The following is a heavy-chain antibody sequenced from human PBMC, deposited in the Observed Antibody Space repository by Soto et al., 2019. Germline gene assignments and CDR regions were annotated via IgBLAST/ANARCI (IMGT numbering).Heavy chain of an antibody. Sequence: SETLSLTCTVSGGSISSGGYYWSWIRQHPGKGLEWIGYIYHSGTTYYNPSLKSRVTISVDTSKNQFSLKLTSVTAADTAVYYCARVRGNQLLEWFDPWGQGTLVTVSS. CDR3: ARVRGNQLLEWFDP. CDR2: IYHSGTT. J-gene: IGHJ5*02. CDR1: GGSISSGGYY. D-gene: IGHD2-2*01. V-gene: IGHV4-31*03.